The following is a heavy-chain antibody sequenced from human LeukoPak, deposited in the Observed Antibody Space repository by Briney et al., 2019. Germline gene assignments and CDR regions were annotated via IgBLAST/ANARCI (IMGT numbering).Heavy chain of an antibody. CDR3: AREGHYDIWTGYSPVEYYFYYMDV. D-gene: IGHD3-9*01. CDR1: GFTFSHYG. CDR2: ISSDGVEK. Sequence: PGGSLRLSCEASGFTFSHYGIHWVRQTPGKGLEWVAAISSDGVEKHYADSVKGRFTISRDNSKSTLYLQMNSLRAEDTALYYCAREGHYDIWTGYSPVEYYFYYMDVWGKGTTVTVSS. V-gene: IGHV3-30*04. J-gene: IGHJ6*03.